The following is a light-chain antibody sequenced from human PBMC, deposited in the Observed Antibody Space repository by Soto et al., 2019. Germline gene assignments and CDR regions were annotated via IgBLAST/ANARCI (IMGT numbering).Light chain of an antibody. J-gene: IGLJ1*01. CDR3: SSYTSSSTRV. CDR1: SSDVGGYKY. CDR2: DIR. Sequence: QSALTQPASGSGSPGQSITISCTGTSSDVGGYKYVSWYQQHPGKAPKLMIYDIRNRPSGVSNRFSGSKSGNTASLTISGLQAEDEADYYCSSYTSSSTRVFGTGTKLTVL. V-gene: IGLV2-14*03.